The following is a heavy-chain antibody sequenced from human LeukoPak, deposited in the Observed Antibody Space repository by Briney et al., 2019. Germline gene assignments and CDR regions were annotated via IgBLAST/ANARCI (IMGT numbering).Heavy chain of an antibody. CDR1: GFTFSSYS. V-gene: IGHV3-48*04. CDR3: ARDSPAPPRITMILVITPPDY. J-gene: IGHJ4*02. Sequence: GGSLRLSCAASGFTFSSYSMNWVRQAPGKGLEWISYISSSSSTIYYADSVKGRFTISRDNAKNSLHLQMNSLRAEDTAVYYCARDSPAPPRITMILVITPPDYWGQGTLVTVSS. D-gene: IGHD3-22*01. CDR2: ISSSSSTI.